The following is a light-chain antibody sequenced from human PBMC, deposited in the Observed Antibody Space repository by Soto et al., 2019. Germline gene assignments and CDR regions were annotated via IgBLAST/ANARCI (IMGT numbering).Light chain of an antibody. J-gene: IGLJ2*01. Sequence: QSVLTQPPSVSGAPGQIVTISCTGSSSNIGAGSDVHWYQQSPGRVPKLLYGNKHRPSGVPDRFSASKSGTSASLAITGLQADDEADYYCQSYDNNLRGVLFGGGTKLTVL. V-gene: IGLV1-40*01. CDR2: GNK. CDR1: SSNIGAGSD. CDR3: QSYDNNLRGVL.